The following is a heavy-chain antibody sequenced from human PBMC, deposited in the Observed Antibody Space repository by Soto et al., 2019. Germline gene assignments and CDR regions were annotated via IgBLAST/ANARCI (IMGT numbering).Heavy chain of an antibody. CDR1: GFTFSSYA. J-gene: IGHJ6*03. D-gene: IGHD2-15*01. Sequence: GGSLRLSCAASGFTFSSYAMSWVRQAPGKGLEWVSAISGSGGSTYYADSVKGRFTISRDNSKNTLYLQMNSLGAEDTAVYYCATRARAGYCSGGSCHRPSSPDYYYYYYMDVWGKGTTVTVSS. CDR3: ATRARAGYCSGGSCHRPSSPDYYYYYYMDV. V-gene: IGHV3-23*01. CDR2: ISGSGGST.